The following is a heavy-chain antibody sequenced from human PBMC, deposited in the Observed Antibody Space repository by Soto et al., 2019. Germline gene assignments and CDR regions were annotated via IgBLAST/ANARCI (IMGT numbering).Heavy chain of an antibody. J-gene: IGHJ4*02. CDR2: IYYSGST. Sequence: QVQLQESGPGLVKPSQTLSLTCTVSGGSISSGGYYWSWIRQHPGKGLEWIGYIYYSGSTYYNPSLKSRVTISVDTSKNQFSLKLSSVTAADTAVYYCARWGVRIRFLEWSPYFDYWGQGTLVTVSS. D-gene: IGHD3-3*01. CDR3: ARWGVRIRFLEWSPYFDY. CDR1: GGSISSGGYY. V-gene: IGHV4-31*03.